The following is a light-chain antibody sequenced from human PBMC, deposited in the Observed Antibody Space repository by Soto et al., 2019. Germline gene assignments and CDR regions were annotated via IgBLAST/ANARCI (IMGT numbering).Light chain of an antibody. CDR2: GAS. V-gene: IGKV3-20*01. CDR3: QQYGTSPRT. CDR1: QSVPSKY. J-gene: IGKJ1*01. Sequence: VLTQSPGTLTLSPGERATLACRASQSVPSKYLAWYQQYPGQAPRLLIYGASNRATGIPDKFSGSGSGTDFTLTISRLEPEDFAVYYCQQYGTSPRTFGQGTKV.